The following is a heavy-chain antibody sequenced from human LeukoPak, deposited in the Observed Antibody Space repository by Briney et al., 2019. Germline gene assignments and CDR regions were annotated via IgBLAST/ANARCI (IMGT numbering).Heavy chain of an antibody. CDR1: GYTFTRYY. CDR2: INPHSGGT. CDR3: ARDQGGGQWLDYDY. J-gene: IGHJ4*02. V-gene: IGHV1-2*02. D-gene: IGHD6-19*01. Sequence: ASVKVSCKASGYTFTRYYLHWVRQAPGQGLEWVGWINPHSGGTDCAQKFQGRVTMTRDTSITTVYMELSSLRSDDTAVYYCARDQGGGQWLDYDYWGQGTLVTVSS.